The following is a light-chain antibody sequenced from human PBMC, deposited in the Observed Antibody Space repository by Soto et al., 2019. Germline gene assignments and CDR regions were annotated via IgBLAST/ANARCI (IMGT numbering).Light chain of an antibody. CDR3: SSYTSTIRGV. Sequence: QSALTQPASVSGSPGQSITISCTETSSDVGGYNYVSWYQQHPGKAPKLIIYEVSNRPSGVSNRFSGSKSGNTASLTISGLQAEDEADYYCSSYTSTIRGVFGGGTKLTVL. J-gene: IGLJ3*02. V-gene: IGLV2-14*01. CDR1: SSDVGGYNY. CDR2: EVS.